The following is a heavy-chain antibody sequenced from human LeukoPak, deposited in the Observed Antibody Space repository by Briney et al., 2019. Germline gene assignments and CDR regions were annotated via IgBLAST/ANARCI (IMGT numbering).Heavy chain of an antibody. CDR2: IDWNGGST. J-gene: IGHJ4*02. Sequence: GGSLRLSCAASGFTFDDYAMSWVRQAPRKGLEWVSGIDWNGGSTRYADSVRGRFTISRDNAKNSLFLQMNSLRAEDTAVYYCAKVRYVDYWGQGTLVTVSS. CDR1: GFTFDDYA. V-gene: IGHV3-20*04. CDR3: AKVRYVDY. D-gene: IGHD4-17*01.